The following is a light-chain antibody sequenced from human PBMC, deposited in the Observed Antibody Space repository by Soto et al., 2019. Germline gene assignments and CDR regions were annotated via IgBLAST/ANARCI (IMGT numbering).Light chain of an antibody. CDR1: ASDVGAYNL. CDR3: CSFAKSDNIV. J-gene: IGLJ2*01. V-gene: IGLV2-23*02. CDR2: EVS. Sequence: QSALTQPASVSGSPGQSLTISCTGTASDVGAYNLVSRYQLHPRKPPKLIIYEVSERPSGVSNRFSGSKSGYTASLTISGVQSEDEADYYCCSFAKSDNIVFGGGTQLTVL.